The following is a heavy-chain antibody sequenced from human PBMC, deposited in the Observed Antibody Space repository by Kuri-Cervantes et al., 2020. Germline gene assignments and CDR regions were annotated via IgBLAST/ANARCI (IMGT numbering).Heavy chain of an antibody. V-gene: IGHV4-34*01. D-gene: IGHD6-19*01. J-gene: IGHJ5*02. Sequence: SETLSLTCAVYGGSFSGNYWSWIRQPPGKGLEWIGEISHGGSTSYNPSLKSRVTISTDTSKNQFSLKLSSVTAADTAVYYCARDSLSGSSGWYGGPSWFDPWGQGTLVTVSS. CDR1: GGSFSGNY. CDR3: ARDSLSGSSGWYGGPSWFDP. CDR2: ISHGGST.